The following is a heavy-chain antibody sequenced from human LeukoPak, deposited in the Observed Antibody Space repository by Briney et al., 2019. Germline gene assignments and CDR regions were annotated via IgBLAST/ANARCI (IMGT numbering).Heavy chain of an antibody. V-gene: IGHV3-30*03. CDR1: GFTFSRHG. J-gene: IGHJ5*02. CDR2: ISNDGSRK. Sequence: GRSLRLSCAPSGFTFSRHGMHWVRQAPGKGLEWVAIISNDGSRKYYAHSVEGRFTISRDNSKNTLYLQMNSLRAEDTAVYYCARDGARHIVVVTRGDWFDPWGQGTLVTVSS. D-gene: IGHD2-21*02. CDR3: ARDGARHIVVVTRGDWFDP.